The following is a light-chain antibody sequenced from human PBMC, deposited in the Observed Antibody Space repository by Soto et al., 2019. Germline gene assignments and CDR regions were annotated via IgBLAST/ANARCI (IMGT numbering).Light chain of an antibody. CDR2: DAS. CDR3: QYYNSYSPRT. Sequence: DIQMTQSPSTLSASVGDRVTITCRASQSISSWVAWYQQKPGKAPKLLIYDASRLESGVPSRFSGSGSGTEFALYSTRLQPDDFAPHDCQYYNSYSPRTFGKGTKVDIK. V-gene: IGKV1-5*01. J-gene: IGKJ1*01. CDR1: QSISSW.